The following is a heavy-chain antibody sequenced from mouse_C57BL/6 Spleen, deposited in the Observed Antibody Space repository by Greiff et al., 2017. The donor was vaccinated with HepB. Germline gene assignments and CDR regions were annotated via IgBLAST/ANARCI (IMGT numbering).Heavy chain of an antibody. CDR3: ARDEYYGSFAY. Sequence: DVHLVESGPGLVKPSQSLSLTCSVTGYSITSGYYWNWIRQFPGNKLEWMGYISYDGSNNYNPSLKNRISITRDTSKNQFFLKLNSVTTEDTATYYCARDEYYGSFAYWGQGTLVTVSA. V-gene: IGHV3-6*01. CDR2: ISYDGSN. D-gene: IGHD1-1*01. J-gene: IGHJ3*01. CDR1: GYSITSGYY.